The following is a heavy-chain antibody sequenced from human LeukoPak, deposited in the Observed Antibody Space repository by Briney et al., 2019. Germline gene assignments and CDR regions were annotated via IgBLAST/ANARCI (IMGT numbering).Heavy chain of an antibody. CDR3: AKDAEITMIVVVITTVDY. V-gene: IGHV3-23*01. CDR1: GFTFKRYA. CDR2: ISGSGGST. Sequence: GGSLRLSCAASGFTFKRYAMSWFQQDRGKGLEWVSAISGSGGSTYYAASVKGRFTISRDNSKNTLYLQMNSLRAEDTAVYYCAKDAEITMIVVVITTVDYWGQGTLVTVSS. J-gene: IGHJ4*02. D-gene: IGHD3-22*01.